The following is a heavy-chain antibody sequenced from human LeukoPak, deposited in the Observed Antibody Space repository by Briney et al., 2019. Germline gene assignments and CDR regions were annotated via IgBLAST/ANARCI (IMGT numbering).Heavy chain of an antibody. Sequence: RPGGSLRLSCAASGFTFSTYSMNWVRQAPGKGLEWVSYISGSSRIIYYADSVKGRFTISRDTAKNSLYLEMNSLRADDTAVYYCARDYDAWGQGTLVTVSS. CDR3: ARDYDA. J-gene: IGHJ5*02. CDR1: GFTFSTYS. CDR2: ISGSSRII. V-gene: IGHV3-48*04. D-gene: IGHD3-3*01.